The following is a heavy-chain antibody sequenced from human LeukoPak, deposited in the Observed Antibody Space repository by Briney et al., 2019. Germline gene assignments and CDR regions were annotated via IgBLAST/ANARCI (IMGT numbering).Heavy chain of an antibody. V-gene: IGHV1-69*01. CDR3: ARDLNGDYSNY. J-gene: IGHJ4*02. D-gene: IGHD4-11*01. CDR1: GGTFSSYA. CDR2: IIPIFGTA. Sequence: AASVKVSCKASGGTFSSYAISWVRQAPGQGLEWMGGIIPIFGTANYAQKFQGRVTITADESTSTAYMELSSLRSEDTAVYYCARDLNGDYSNYWGQGTLVTVSS.